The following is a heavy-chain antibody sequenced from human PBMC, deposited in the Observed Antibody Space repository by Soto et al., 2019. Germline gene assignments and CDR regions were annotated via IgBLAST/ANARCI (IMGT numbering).Heavy chain of an antibody. CDR1: GDSVSSNSAA. Sequence: PSQTLSLTCAISGDSVSSNSAAWNWIRQSPSRGLEWLGRTFYRSKWTNDYAVSVKSRIIINPDTSKNQSSLQLMSVTPEDTAVYYCAREGVHAFDVWGQGTVVTVSS. V-gene: IGHV6-1*01. CDR2: TFYRSKWTN. J-gene: IGHJ3*01. CDR3: AREGVHAFDV.